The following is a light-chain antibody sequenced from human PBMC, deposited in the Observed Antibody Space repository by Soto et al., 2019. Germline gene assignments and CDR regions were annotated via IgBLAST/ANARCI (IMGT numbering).Light chain of an antibody. CDR2: AAS. J-gene: IGKJ2*01. CDR3: QHSYTLPYT. Sequence: DIQMTQSPSSLSSSVGDRVTITCRASHDIYSFLNWYQQKPGTAPKLLIYAASFLQRGVPSKFSGNGSGTDFTLTISSLQPEDFATYYCQHSYTLPYTFGQGTKLKI. CDR1: HDIYSF. V-gene: IGKV1-39*01.